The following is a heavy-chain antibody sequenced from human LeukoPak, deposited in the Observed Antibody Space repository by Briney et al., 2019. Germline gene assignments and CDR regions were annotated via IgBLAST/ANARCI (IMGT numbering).Heavy chain of an antibody. CDR2: INHSGST. J-gene: IGHJ6*02. CDR1: GGSFSGYY. D-gene: IGHD3-3*01. V-gene: IGHV4-34*01. Sequence: TETLSLTCAVYGGSFSGYYWSWIRQPPGKGLEWIGEINHSGSTNYNPSLKSRVTISVDTSKNQFSLKLSSVTAADTAVYYCARFRSGYYYYGMDVWGQGTTVTVSS. CDR3: ARFRSGYYYYGMDV.